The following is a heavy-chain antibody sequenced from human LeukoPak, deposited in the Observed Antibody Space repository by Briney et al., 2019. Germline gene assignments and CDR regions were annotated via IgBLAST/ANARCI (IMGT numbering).Heavy chain of an antibody. CDR3: VLGRSSGGDPRHFDY. V-gene: IGHV3-30*04. J-gene: IGHJ4*02. CDR2: ISYDGSNK. CDR1: GFTFSSYA. Sequence: GGSLRLSCAASGFTFSSYAMHWVRQAPGKGLEGVAVISYDGSNKYYADSVKGRFTISRDNSKNTLYLQMNSPRAEDTAVYYCVLGRSSGGDPRHFDYWGQGTLVTVSS. D-gene: IGHD2-15*01.